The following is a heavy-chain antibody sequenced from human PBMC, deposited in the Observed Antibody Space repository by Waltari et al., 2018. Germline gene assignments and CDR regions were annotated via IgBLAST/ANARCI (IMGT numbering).Heavy chain of an antibody. Sequence: QLQLQESGPGLVKPSETLSLTCTVSGGSISSSSYYWGWIRQPPGKGLEWIGSSYYSGSTYYNPSRKSRVTISVDTSKNQFSLKLSSVTAADTAVYYCARELSGYYLGWFDPWGQGTLVTVSS. CDR2: SYYSGST. V-gene: IGHV4-39*02. CDR1: GGSISSSSYY. D-gene: IGHD3-22*01. CDR3: ARELSGYYLGWFDP. J-gene: IGHJ5*02.